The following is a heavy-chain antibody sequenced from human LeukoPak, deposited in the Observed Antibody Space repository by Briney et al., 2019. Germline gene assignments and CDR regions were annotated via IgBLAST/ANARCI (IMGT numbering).Heavy chain of an antibody. CDR2: MNPNTGNA. J-gene: IGHJ4*02. CDR3: ARDRYRTRGFFDY. Sequence: GASVKVSCKASGYTFTNFDINWVRQATGQGLEWMGWMNPNTGNAGYAQKFQDRVTITWDASISTAYMDLSSLRSEDTAVYYCARDRYRTRGFFDYWGQGTLVTVSS. V-gene: IGHV1-8*01. D-gene: IGHD2-15*01. CDR1: GYTFTNFD.